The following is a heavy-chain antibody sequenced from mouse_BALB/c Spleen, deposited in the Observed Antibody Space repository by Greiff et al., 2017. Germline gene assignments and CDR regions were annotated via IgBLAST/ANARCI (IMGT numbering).Heavy chain of an antibody. D-gene: IGHD2-14*01. Sequence: QVQLQQSGAELVRPGTSVKISCKASGYTFTNYWLGWVKQRPGHGLEWIGDIYPGDGYTNYNEKFKGKATLTADTSSSTAYMQLSSLTSEDSAVYFCARVYRYDYAMDYWGQGTSVTVSS. CDR2: IYPGDGYT. V-gene: IGHV1-63*02. CDR1: GYTFTNYW. J-gene: IGHJ4*01. CDR3: ARVYRYDYAMDY.